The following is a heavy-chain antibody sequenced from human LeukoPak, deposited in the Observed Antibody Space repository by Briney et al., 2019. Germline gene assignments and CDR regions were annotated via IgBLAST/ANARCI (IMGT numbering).Heavy chain of an antibody. Sequence: PGGSLRLSCAASGFTFSSYEMNWVRQAPGKGLEWVSYISSSGSTIYYADSVKGRFTISRDNAKNSLYLQMNSLRAEDTAVYYCARDGGHSTDLDYWGQGILVTVSS. V-gene: IGHV3-48*03. CDR3: ARDGGHSTDLDY. CDR2: ISSSGSTI. CDR1: GFTFSSYE. J-gene: IGHJ4*02. D-gene: IGHD2-8*02.